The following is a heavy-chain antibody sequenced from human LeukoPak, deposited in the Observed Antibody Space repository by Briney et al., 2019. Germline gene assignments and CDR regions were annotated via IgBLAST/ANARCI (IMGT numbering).Heavy chain of an antibody. CDR1: GFSFSTNR. D-gene: IGHD3-16*01. CDR3: ARDPGSNGGDWYFDL. V-gene: IGHV3-74*01. J-gene: IGHJ2*01. CDR2: LYSDGSVT. Sequence: QPGGSLRLSCAASGFSFSTNRMHWVRQAPGKGLVWLSRLYSDGSVTGYANSVKGRFTISRDNAKNTLYLQMNSLRVEDTAVYYCARDPGSNGGDWYFDLWGRGTLVTVSS.